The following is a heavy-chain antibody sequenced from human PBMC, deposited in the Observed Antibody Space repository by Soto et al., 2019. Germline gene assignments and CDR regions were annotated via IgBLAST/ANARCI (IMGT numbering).Heavy chain of an antibody. CDR1: RRSISSSSYY. CDR3: ARLSTYYYDSSGSYIDY. D-gene: IGHD3-22*01. CDR2: IYYSGST. J-gene: IGHJ4*02. Sequence: SETLSLTCTVTRRSISSSSYYWGWISQPPGKGLEWIGSIYYSGSTYYNPSLKSRVTISVDTSKNQFSLKLSSVTAADTSVYYCARLSTYYYDSSGSYIDYWGQGTLVTVS. V-gene: IGHV4-39*01.